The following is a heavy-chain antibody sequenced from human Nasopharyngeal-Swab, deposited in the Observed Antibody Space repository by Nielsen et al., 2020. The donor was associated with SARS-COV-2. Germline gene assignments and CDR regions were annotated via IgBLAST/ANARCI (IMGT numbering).Heavy chain of an antibody. D-gene: IGHD3-16*01. Sequence: SETLSLTCTVSGGSISSYYWSWIRQPPGKGLEWIGYIYYSGSTNYNPSLKSRVTISVDTSKNQFSLKLSSVTAADTAVYYCARASGYDYVWGSSIDYWGQGTLVTVSS. CDR3: ARASGYDYVWGSSIDY. CDR2: IYYSGST. J-gene: IGHJ4*02. V-gene: IGHV4-59*08. CDR1: GGSISSYY.